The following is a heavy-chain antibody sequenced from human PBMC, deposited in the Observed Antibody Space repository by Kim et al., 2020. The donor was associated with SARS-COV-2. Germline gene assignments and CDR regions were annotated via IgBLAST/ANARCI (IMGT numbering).Heavy chain of an antibody. CDR2: ISWNSGSI. Sequence: GGSLRLSCAASGFTFDDYAMHWVRQAPGKGLEWVSGISWNSGSIGYADSVKGRFTISRDNAKNSLYLQMNSLRAEDTALYYCAKCSPHSSIVVVPAAMVGGCPLDYWGQGTLVTVSS. J-gene: IGHJ4*02. CDR1: GFTFDDYA. D-gene: IGHD2-2*01. CDR3: AKCSPHSSIVVVPAAMVGGCPLDY. V-gene: IGHV3-9*01.